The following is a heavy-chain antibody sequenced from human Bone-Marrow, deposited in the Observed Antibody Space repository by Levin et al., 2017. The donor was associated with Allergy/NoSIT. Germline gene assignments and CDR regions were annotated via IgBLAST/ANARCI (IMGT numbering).Heavy chain of an antibody. Sequence: GGSLRLSCADSTSTFSNYFMTWVRQAPGKGLEWVATINKDGSVQHYVASVKGRFTISRDNAKHSLYLQMNSLRAEDTAMYYCARHNWWRFDYWGQGTLVTVSS. CDR1: TSTFSNYF. CDR2: INKDGSVQ. J-gene: IGHJ4*02. V-gene: IGHV3-7*01. D-gene: IGHD2-15*01. CDR3: ARHNWWRFDY.